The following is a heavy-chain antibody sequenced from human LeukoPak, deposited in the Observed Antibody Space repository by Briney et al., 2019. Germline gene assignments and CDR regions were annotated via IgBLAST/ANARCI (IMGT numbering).Heavy chain of an antibody. CDR1: GGSISSYY. Sequence: SETLSLTCTVSGGSISSYYWSWIRQPPGKGLEWIGYIYYSGSTNYNPSLKSRVTISVDTSKNQFSLKLSSVTAADTAVYYCARLNYDILTGYYPFDYWGQGTLVTVSS. CDR2: IYYSGST. V-gene: IGHV4-59*08. CDR3: ARLNYDILTGYYPFDY. J-gene: IGHJ4*02. D-gene: IGHD3-9*01.